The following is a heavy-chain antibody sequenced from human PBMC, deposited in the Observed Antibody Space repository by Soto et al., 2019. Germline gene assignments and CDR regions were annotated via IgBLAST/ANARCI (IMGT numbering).Heavy chain of an antibody. V-gene: IGHV2-5*02. CDR1: GFSLSTRDVG. J-gene: IGHJ4*02. CDR3: AHCRGGVASF. D-gene: IGHD2-2*01. Sequence: SGPTLVNPTQTLTLTCTFSGFSLSTRDVGVGWIRQPPGEALEWLGVVYWDDSKTYSPSLESRLTITKDTSKNQVVLRMTKMDPVDTATYYCAHCRGGVASFWGQGTLVTVSS. CDR2: VYWDDSK.